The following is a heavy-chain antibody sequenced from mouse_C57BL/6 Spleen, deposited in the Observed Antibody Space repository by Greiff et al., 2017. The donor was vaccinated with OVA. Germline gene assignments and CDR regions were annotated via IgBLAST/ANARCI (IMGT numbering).Heavy chain of an antibody. D-gene: IGHD1-1*01. CDR2: IDPENGDT. Sequence: EVKLVESGAELVRPGASVKLSCTASGFNIKDDYMHWVKQRPEQGLEWIGWIDPENGDTEYASKFQGKATITADTSSNTAYLQLSSLTSEDTAVYYCTSYGSSYPYWGQGTLVTVSA. J-gene: IGHJ3*01. CDR1: GFNIKDDY. V-gene: IGHV14-4*01. CDR3: TSYGSSYPY.